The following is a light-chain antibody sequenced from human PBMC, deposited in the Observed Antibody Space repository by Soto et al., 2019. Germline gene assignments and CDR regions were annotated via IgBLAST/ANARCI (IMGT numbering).Light chain of an antibody. J-gene: IGKJ1*01. V-gene: IGKV1-5*03. CDR1: QTISSW. Sequence: DIQMTQSPSTLSGSVGDRVTITCRASQTISSWLAWYQQKPGKAPKLLIYKASTLKSGVPSSFSGSGSGTEFTLTISILQRDDFATYYCQHYNSYSDAFGQGTKVELK. CDR3: QHYNSYSDA. CDR2: KAS.